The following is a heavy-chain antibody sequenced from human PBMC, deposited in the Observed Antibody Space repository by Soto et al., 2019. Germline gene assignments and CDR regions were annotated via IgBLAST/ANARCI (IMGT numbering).Heavy chain of an antibody. CDR3: ARDAPRDYVWGSDDY. D-gene: IGHD3-16*01. J-gene: IGHJ4*02. Sequence: QVQLVQSGAEVKKPGASVKVSCKASGYTITSYDINWVRQATGQGLEWMGWMSPNSGNTGYAQKFQGRVTMTRNTSISTAYMELTSLRSEDTAVYYCARDAPRDYVWGSDDYWGQGTLVTVSS. V-gene: IGHV1-8*01. CDR2: MSPNSGNT. CDR1: GYTITSYD.